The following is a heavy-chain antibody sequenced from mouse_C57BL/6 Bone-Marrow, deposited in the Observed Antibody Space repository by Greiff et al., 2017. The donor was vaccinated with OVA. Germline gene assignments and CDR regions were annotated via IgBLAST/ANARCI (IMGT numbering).Heavy chain of an antibody. CDR1: GYTFTDYY. CDR3: ARLRDYAYFDY. Sequence: QVHVKQSGAELVRPGASVKLSCKASGYTFTDYYINWVKQRPGQGLEWIARIYPGSGNTYYNEKFKGKATLTAEKSSSTAYMQLSSLTSEDSAVYYCARLRDYAYFDYWGQGTTLTVSS. J-gene: IGHJ2*01. V-gene: IGHV1-76*01. D-gene: IGHD2-4*01. CDR2: IYPGSGNT.